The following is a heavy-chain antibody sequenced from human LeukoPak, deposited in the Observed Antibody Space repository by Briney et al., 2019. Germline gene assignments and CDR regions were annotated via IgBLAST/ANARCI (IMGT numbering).Heavy chain of an antibody. V-gene: IGHV4-61*01. CDR1: GGSVSSGSYY. Sequence: SETLSLTCTVSGGSVSSGSYYWSWIRQPPGKGLEWIGYIYYSGSTNYNPSLKSRVTISVDTSKNQFSLKLSSVTAADTAVYYCARNPRLWSGYYHWLDPWGQGTLVTVSS. CDR2: IYYSGST. D-gene: IGHD3-3*01. J-gene: IGHJ5*02. CDR3: ARNPRLWSGYYHWLDP.